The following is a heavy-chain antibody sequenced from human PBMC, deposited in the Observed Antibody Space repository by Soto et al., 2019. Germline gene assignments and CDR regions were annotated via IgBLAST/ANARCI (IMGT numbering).Heavy chain of an antibody. D-gene: IGHD5-12*01. CDR1: GDTFRDYY. Sequence: QVQLVQSGAEVRKPGASVTVSCRTSGDTFRDYYIHWVRQAPGQGLEWMGWINPNSGATTYAQKFRGWVTMTRDTSIRTVYMQLSRLRSDDTAVYYCARESGGATATLDYYYFYMDVWGTGTTFTVSS. J-gene: IGHJ6*03. CDR3: ARESGGATATLDYYYFYMDV. CDR2: INPNSGAT. V-gene: IGHV1-2*04.